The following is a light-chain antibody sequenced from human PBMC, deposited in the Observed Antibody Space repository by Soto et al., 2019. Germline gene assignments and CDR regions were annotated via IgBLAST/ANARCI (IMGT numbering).Light chain of an antibody. CDR3: QQSYRNPRT. CDR1: QSVNTY. J-gene: IGKJ3*01. Sequence: DIQMTQSPSSLSASVGDRVTITCRASQSVNTYLNWYQQKPGTAPKLLIYTASTLQSGVPPRFSGSGSATDFTLTIISLQPEDFATYYCQQSYRNPRTFGPGTKVEIK. CDR2: TAS. V-gene: IGKV1-39*01.